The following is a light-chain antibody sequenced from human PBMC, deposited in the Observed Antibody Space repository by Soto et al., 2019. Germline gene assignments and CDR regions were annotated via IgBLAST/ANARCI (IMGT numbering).Light chain of an antibody. CDR1: QDMSIF. CDR2: NTF. V-gene: IGKV1-33*01. J-gene: IGKJ5*01. CDR3: QQYKTLPIT. Sequence: DIQITQSPSSLSANVGDRVTITCQATQDMSIFLNWYQQKAGKAPKLLIYNTFNLQQGVPSRFSGSGSGTDFTLTISSLQPEDFATYYCQQYKTLPITFGQGTRLGLK.